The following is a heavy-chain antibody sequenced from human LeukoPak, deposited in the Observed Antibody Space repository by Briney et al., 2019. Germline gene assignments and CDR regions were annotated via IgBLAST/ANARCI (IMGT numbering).Heavy chain of an antibody. CDR3: AIDKIVATITGLFDY. Sequence: ASVKVSCKASGGTFSSYAISWVRQAPGQGLEWMGGIIPIFGTANYAQKFQGRVTITADKSTSTAYMELSSLRSEDTAVYYCAIDKIVATITGLFDYWGQGTLVTVSS. CDR2: IIPIFGTA. J-gene: IGHJ4*02. D-gene: IGHD5-12*01. V-gene: IGHV1-69*06. CDR1: GGTFSSYA.